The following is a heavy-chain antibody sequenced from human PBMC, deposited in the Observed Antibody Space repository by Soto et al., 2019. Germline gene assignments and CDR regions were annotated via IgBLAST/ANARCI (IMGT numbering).Heavy chain of an antibody. CDR1: GGSISSYY. D-gene: IGHD4-17*01. V-gene: IGHV4-59*06. CDR2: IYYSGST. J-gene: IGHJ2*01. CDR3: ARKDYGDYFRPDWYFDL. Sequence: PSETRSLTCTVSGGSISSYYWSWIRQPPGKGLEWIGYIYYSGSTYYNPSLKSRVTISVDTSKNQFSLKLSSVTAADTAVYYCARKDYGDYFRPDWYFDLWGRGTLVTVSS.